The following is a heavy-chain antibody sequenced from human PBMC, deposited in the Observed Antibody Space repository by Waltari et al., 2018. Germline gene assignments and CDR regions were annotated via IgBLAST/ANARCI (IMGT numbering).Heavy chain of an antibody. Sequence: QVQLQGSGPGLVTPSETLSLICPVSGGSLTTYYWSWIRQPPGKGLEWIGNIYYSGFTYYNPSLKSRVTISLDTSKHQFSLRLSSVTATDTAVYYCARERDDHNSPNVFDIWGQGTMVTVSS. J-gene: IGHJ3*02. CDR3: ARERDDHNSPNVFDI. V-gene: IGHV4-59*08. CDR1: GGSLTTYY. CDR2: IYYSGFT.